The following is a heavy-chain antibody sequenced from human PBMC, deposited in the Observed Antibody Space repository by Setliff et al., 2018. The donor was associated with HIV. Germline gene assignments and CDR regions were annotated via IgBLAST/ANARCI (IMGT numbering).Heavy chain of an antibody. J-gene: IGHJ6*02. CDR2: IKKSSDGGKT. V-gene: IGHV3-15*01. Sequence: SWIRQPAGKGLEWLGRIKKSSDGGKTDDASPVKGRFTISRDDSKNTLYLQMNNLKTEDTGVYFCATDNGPSYSMDIWGQGTTVTVSS. CDR3: ATDNGPSYSMDI. D-gene: IGHD2-21*01.